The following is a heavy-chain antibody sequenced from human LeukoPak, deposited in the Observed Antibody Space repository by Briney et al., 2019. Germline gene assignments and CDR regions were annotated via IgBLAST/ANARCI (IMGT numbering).Heavy chain of an antibody. CDR2: ISGSGGST. V-gene: IGHV3-23*01. J-gene: IGHJ4*02. D-gene: IGHD3-3*01. CDR3: AKSRFLEWLCQD. CDR1: GFTFSSHA. Sequence: GGSLRLSCAASGFTFSSHAMSWVRQAPGKGLEWVSAISGSGGSTYYADSVKGRFTISRDNSKNTLYLQMNSLRAEDTAVYYCAKSRFLEWLCQDWGQGTLVTVSS.